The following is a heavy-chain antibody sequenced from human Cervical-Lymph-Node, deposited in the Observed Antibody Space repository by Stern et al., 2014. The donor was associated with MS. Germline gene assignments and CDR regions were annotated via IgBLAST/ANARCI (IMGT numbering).Heavy chain of an antibody. CDR1: GFTFSSYA. J-gene: IGHJ4*02. D-gene: IGHD4-11*01. Sequence: VQLVQSGGGVVQPGRSLRLSCAASGFTFSSYAMHWVRQAPGKGIEWVAVISYDGSNKYYADSVKGRFTISRDNSKNTLYLQMNSLRAEDTAVYYCARGNAASFDYWGQGTLVTVSS. CDR3: ARGNAASFDY. CDR2: ISYDGSNK. V-gene: IGHV3-30*01.